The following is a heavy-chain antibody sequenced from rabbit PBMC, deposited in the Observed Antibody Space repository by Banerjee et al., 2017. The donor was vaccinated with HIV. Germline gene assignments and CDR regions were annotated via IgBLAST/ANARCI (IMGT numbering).Heavy chain of an antibody. J-gene: IGHJ4*01. V-gene: IGHV1S45*01. Sequence: QEQLEESGGDLVKPEGSLTLTCTASGFSFSNKYVMCWVRQAPGKGLEWIACIYAGSSGSTYYASWAKGPFTISKTSSTTVTLQMTSLTAADTATYFCARDLAGVIGWNFNLWGPGTLVTVS. CDR3: ARDLAGVIGWNFNL. CDR1: GFSFSNKYV. D-gene: IGHD4-1*01. CDR2: IYAGSSGST.